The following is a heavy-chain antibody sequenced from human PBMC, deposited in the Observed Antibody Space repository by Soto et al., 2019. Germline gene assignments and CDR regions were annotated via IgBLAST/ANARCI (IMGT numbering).Heavy chain of an antibody. D-gene: IGHD6-6*01. J-gene: IGHJ6*04. CDR2: INHSGST. CDR1: GGSFSGYY. Sequence: SETLSLTCAVYGGSFSGYYWSWIRQPPGKGLEWIGEINHSGSTNYNPSLKSRVTISVDTSKNQFSLKLSSVTAADTAVYYCARGPGVPTLRLWGKGTTVTVSS. CDR3: ARGPGVPTLRL. V-gene: IGHV4-34*01.